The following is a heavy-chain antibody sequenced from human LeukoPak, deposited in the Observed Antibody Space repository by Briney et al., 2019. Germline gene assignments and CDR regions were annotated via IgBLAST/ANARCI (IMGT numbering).Heavy chain of an antibody. CDR1: GLIFSNYA. J-gene: IGHJ4*02. CDR3: ARDNLYSLGFDY. D-gene: IGHD2-21*01. V-gene: IGHV3-30-3*01. CDR2: ISKDGSSK. Sequence: GRSLRLSCAASGLIFSNYAMHWVRQAPGKGLEWVAVISKDGSSKYYADSEQGRFTISRDNSKNTLYLQMNSLRAEDTAVYYCARDNLYSLGFDYWGQGTLVTVSS.